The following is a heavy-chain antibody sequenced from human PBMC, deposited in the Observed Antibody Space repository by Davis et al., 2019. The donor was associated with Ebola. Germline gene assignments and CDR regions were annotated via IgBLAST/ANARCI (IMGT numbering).Heavy chain of an antibody. CDR1: GGSISSSNW. CDR3: ARSLNFFDP. CDR2: IYHSGTT. Sequence: SETLSLTCAVSGGSISSSNWWSWVRQSPGKGLEWIGEIYHSGTTNYNPSLKSRVTMSVDKSKNHFSLRLTSVTAADTAMYYCARSLNFFDPWGQGTLVTVSS. V-gene: IGHV4-4*02. J-gene: IGHJ5*02.